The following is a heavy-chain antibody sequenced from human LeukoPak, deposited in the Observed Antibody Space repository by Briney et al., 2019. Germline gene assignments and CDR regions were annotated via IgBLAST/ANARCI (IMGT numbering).Heavy chain of an antibody. J-gene: IGHJ4*02. CDR3: ARGGGPQDCSSTSCQSVFDY. CDR1: GGSFSGYY. V-gene: IGHV4-34*01. D-gene: IGHD2-2*01. CDR2: INHSGST. Sequence: SETLSLTCAVYGGSFSGYYWSWIRQPPGKGLEWIGEINHSGSTNYNPSLKSRVTISVDTSKNQFSLKLSSVTAADTAVYYCARGGGPQDCSSTSCQSVFDYWGQGTLVTVSS.